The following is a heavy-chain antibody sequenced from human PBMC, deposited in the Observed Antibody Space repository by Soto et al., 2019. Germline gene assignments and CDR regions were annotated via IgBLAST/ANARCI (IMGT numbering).Heavy chain of an antibody. CDR2: INAANGDT. V-gene: IGHV1-3*01. CDR1: GYTFTSYG. CDR3: VRRHVSATGIDWFDP. Sequence: GASVKVSCKASGYTFTSYGIHWVHQAPGQRLEWMGWINAANGDTKYSPKFQGRVTITRDTSASTAYMELSSLRSEDTAVYYCVRRHVSATGIDWFDPWGQGTLVTAPQ. J-gene: IGHJ5*02. D-gene: IGHD6-13*01.